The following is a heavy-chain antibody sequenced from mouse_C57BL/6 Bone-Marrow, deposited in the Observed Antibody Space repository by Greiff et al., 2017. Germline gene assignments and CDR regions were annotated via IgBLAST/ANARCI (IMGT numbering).Heavy chain of an antibody. V-gene: IGHV1-26*01. CDR2: INPNNGGT. J-gene: IGHJ4*01. CDR3: AKLRGGLAMDY. Sequence: EVQLQQSGPELVKPGASVKISCKASGYTFTDYYMNWVKQSHGKSLEWIGDINPNNGGTSYNQKFKGKATLTVDKSSSTAYMELRSLTSEDSAVYYCAKLRGGLAMDYWGQGTSDTVSS. D-gene: IGHD2-4*01. CDR1: GYTFTDYY.